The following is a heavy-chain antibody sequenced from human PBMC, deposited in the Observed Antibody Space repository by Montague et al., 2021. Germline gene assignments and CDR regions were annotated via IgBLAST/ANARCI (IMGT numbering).Heavy chain of an antibody. Sequence: SETLSLTCAVSGGSFSVYSWTWIRQSPEKGLEWIGEVRHIGSTNYNPSLKSRVTMSVDKSKNQFSLKLRSVTAADTAVYYCARDRGPFDYWGQGTVVTVSS. V-gene: IGHV4-34*01. CDR3: ARDRGPFDY. J-gene: IGHJ4*02. CDR1: GGSFSVYS. D-gene: IGHD3-10*01. CDR2: VRHIGST.